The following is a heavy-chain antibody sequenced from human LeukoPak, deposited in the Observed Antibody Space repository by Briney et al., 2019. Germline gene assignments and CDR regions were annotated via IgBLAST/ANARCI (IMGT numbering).Heavy chain of an antibody. CDR2: IRYDGSNK. J-gene: IGHJ4*02. D-gene: IGHD3-3*01. V-gene: IGHV3-30*02. CDR3: EIWSGYYKDFDY. Sequence: GGSLRLSCAASGFTFSSYGMHWVRQAPGKGLEWVAFIRYDGSNKYYADSVKGRVTISRDNSKNTLYLQMNSLRAEDTAVYYCEIWSGYYKDFDYWGQGTLVTVSS. CDR1: GFTFSSYG.